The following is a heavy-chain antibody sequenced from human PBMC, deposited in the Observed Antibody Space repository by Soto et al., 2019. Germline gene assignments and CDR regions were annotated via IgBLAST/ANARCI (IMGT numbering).Heavy chain of an antibody. D-gene: IGHD3-3*01. J-gene: IGHJ6*02. V-gene: IGHV1-69*13. Sequence: SVKVSCKASGGTFSSYAISWVRQAPGQGLEWMGGIIPIFGTANYAQKFQGRVTITADESTSTAYMELSSLRSEDTAVYYCARDLRGRSTIFGVVIPNYYYYYYGTDVWGQGTTVTVSS. CDR1: GGTFSSYA. CDR2: IIPIFGTA. CDR3: ARDLRGRSTIFGVVIPNYYYYYYGTDV.